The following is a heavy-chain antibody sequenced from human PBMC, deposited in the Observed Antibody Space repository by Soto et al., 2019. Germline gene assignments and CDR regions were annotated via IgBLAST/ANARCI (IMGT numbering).Heavy chain of an antibody. CDR3: AREGESLGELSSHFDY. Sequence: GGSLRLSCAASGFTFSSYAMHWVRQAPGKGLEWVAVISYDGSNKYYADSVKGRFTISRDNSKNTLYLQMNSLRAEDTAVYYCAREGESLGELSSHFDYWGQGTLVTVSS. V-gene: IGHV3-30-3*01. CDR2: ISYDGSNK. J-gene: IGHJ4*02. CDR1: GFTFSSYA. D-gene: IGHD3-16*02.